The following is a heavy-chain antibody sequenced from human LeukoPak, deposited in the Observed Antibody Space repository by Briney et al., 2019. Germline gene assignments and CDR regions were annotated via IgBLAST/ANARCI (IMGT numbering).Heavy chain of an antibody. CDR1: GFTFNINA. CDR2: ISGSGGST. D-gene: IGHD6-13*01. Sequence: GSLRLSCAASGFTFNINAMTWVRQAPGKGLEWVSGISGSGGSTNYADSVKGRFTISRDNSKNTLYLQMNSLRAEDTAVYYCAKDDGYSSSWVDYWGQGTLVTVSS. J-gene: IGHJ4*02. V-gene: IGHV3-23*01. CDR3: AKDDGYSSSWVDY.